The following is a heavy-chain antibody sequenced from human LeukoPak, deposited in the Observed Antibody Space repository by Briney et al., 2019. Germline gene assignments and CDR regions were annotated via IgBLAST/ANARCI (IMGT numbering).Heavy chain of an antibody. J-gene: IGHJ6*03. CDR2: IYTSGST. V-gene: IGHV4-4*07. D-gene: IGHD1-26*01. CDR3: ARVVERDYYYYYYMDV. Sequence: PSETLSLTCTVSGGSISSYYWSWLRQPARKGLERVGRIYTSGSTNYHPSLKSPVTMSVDTSKNQFSLKLSSVTAADTAVYYCARVVERDYYYYYYMDVWGKGTTVTVSS. CDR1: GGSISSYY.